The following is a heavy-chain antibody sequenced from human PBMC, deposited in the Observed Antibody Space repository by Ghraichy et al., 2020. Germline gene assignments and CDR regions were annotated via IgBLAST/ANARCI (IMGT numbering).Heavy chain of an antibody. V-gene: IGHV3-23*01. D-gene: IGHD3/OR15-3a*01. J-gene: IGHJ6*03. CDR2: ISGSGGST. CDR1: GFTFSSYA. Sequence: GGSLRLDCAASGFTFSSYAMSWVRQAPGKGLEWVSAISGSGGSTYYADSVKGRFTISRDNSKNTLYLQMNSLRAEDTAVYYCAKGWTYYYYMDVWGKGTTVTVSS. CDR3: AKGWTYYYYMDV.